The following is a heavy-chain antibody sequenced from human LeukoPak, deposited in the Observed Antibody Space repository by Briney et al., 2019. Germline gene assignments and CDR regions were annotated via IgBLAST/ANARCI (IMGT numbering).Heavy chain of an antibody. CDR1: GFTLSSYR. CDR3: ARELAVGGTWFDP. D-gene: IGHD6-19*01. Sequence: GGSLRLSCAASGFTLSSYRMHWVRQAPGKGLVWVSRIKSDGSTTNYADSVKGRFTISRDNAKNTLYLQMNSLRAEDTAVYYCARELAVGGTWFDPWGQGTLVTVSS. V-gene: IGHV3-74*01. J-gene: IGHJ5*02. CDR2: IKSDGSTT.